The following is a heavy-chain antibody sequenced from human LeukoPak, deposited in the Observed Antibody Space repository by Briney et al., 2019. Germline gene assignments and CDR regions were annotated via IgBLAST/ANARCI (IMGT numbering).Heavy chain of an antibody. J-gene: IGHJ5*02. CDR1: GGTFSSYA. Sequence: SVKVSGKASGGTFSSYAISWVRQAPGQGLEWMGGIIPIFGTANYAQKFQGRVTITADKSTSTAYMVLSSLRSEDTAVYYCARDCGNTSCSSFDPWGQGTLVTVSS. CDR2: IIPIFGTA. V-gene: IGHV1-69*06. CDR3: ARDCGNTSCSSFDP. D-gene: IGHD2-2*01.